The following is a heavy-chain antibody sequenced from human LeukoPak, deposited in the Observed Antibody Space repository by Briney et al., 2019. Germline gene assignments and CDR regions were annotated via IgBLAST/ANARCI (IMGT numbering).Heavy chain of an antibody. Sequence: PSETLSLTCTVSGGSISSYYWSWIRQPAGKGLEWLGRIYTSGSTNYNPSLKSRVTMSVDTSKNQFSLKLSSVTAADTAVYYCASHAARYCCSTSCSPVNYFDYWGQGTLVTVSS. J-gene: IGHJ4*02. CDR2: IYTSGST. D-gene: IGHD2-2*01. V-gene: IGHV4-4*07. CDR1: GGSISSYY. CDR3: ASHAARYCCSTSCSPVNYFDY.